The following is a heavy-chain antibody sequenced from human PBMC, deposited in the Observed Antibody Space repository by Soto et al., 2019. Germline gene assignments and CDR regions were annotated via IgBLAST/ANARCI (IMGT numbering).Heavy chain of an antibody. J-gene: IGHJ5*02. D-gene: IGHD1-7*01. CDR2: IRSKAYGGTT. CDR3: TSREDGTTTLDNWFDP. Sequence: PGGSLRLSCTASGFTFGDYAMSWFRQAPGKGLEWVGFIRSKAYGGTTEYAASVKGRFTISRDDSKSIAYLQMNSLKTEDTAVYYCTSREDGTTTLDNWFDPWGQGTLVTVSS. V-gene: IGHV3-49*03. CDR1: GFTFGDYA.